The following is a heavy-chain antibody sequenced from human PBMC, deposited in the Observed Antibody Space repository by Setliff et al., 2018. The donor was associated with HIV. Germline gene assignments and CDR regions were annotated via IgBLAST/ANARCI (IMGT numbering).Heavy chain of an antibody. Sequence: ASVKVSCKASGYAFTSYGVTWVRQAPGQGLEWMGWISVYNGNTNYAQKLQGRVTMTTDTSTSTGYMELRSLRSDDTAVYYCVRGGVSLIVGANPLDYWGQGTLVTVSS. D-gene: IGHD1-26*01. CDR3: VRGGVSLIVGANPLDY. J-gene: IGHJ4*02. CDR2: ISVYNGNT. V-gene: IGHV1-18*01. CDR1: GYAFTSYG.